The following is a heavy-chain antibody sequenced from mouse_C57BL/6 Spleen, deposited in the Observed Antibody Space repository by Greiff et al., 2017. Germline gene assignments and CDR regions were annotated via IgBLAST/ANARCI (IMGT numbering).Heavy chain of an antibody. CDR3: ARCPYGSVLDY. V-gene: IGHV7-3*01. D-gene: IGHD1-1*01. CDR2: IRNKANGYTT. CDR1: GFTFTDYY. Sequence: EVKVEESGGGLVQPGGSLSLSCAASGFTFTDYYMSWVRQPPGKALEWLGFIRNKANGYTTEYSASVKGRFTISRDNSQSILHLQMNALRAEDSATYYCARCPYGSVLDYWGQGTTLTVSS. J-gene: IGHJ2*01.